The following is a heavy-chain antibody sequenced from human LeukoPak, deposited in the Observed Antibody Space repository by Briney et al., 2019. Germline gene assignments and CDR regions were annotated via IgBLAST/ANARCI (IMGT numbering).Heavy chain of an antibody. Sequence: PGGSLRLSCAASGFTFSSYSMNWVCQAPGKGLEWVSSISSSSSYIYYADSVKGRFTISRDNAKNSLYLQMNSLRAEDTAVYYCARDLDFWSGYYNWFDPWGQGTLVTVSS. V-gene: IGHV3-21*01. CDR1: GFTFSSYS. D-gene: IGHD3-3*01. J-gene: IGHJ5*02. CDR2: ISSSSSYI. CDR3: ARDLDFWSGYYNWFDP.